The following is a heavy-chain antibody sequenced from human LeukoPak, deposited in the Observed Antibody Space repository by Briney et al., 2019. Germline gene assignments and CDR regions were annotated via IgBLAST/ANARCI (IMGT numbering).Heavy chain of an antibody. CDR2: INHSGST. CDR1: GGSFSGYY. Sequence: PSETLSLTCAVYGGSFSGYYWSWIRQPPGKGLEWIGEINHSGSTNYNPSLKSRVTISVDTSENQFSLKLSSVTAADTAVYYCARGVYVDTAMVTFPYFDYWGQGTLVTVSS. J-gene: IGHJ4*02. D-gene: IGHD5-18*01. CDR3: ARGVYVDTAMVTFPYFDY. V-gene: IGHV4-34*01.